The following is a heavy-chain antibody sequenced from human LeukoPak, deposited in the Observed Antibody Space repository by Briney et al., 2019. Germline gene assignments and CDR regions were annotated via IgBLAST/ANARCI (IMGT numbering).Heavy chain of an antibody. V-gene: IGHV1-69*04. CDR1: GGTFSSYA. CDR3: ARAHGVADGYDY. Sequence: SVKVSCKASGGTFSSYAINWVRQAPGQGLEWMGRIIPILGIANYAQKFQGRVTITADESTSTAYMELSSLRSEDTAVYYCARAHGVADGYDYWGQGTLVTVSS. J-gene: IGHJ4*02. D-gene: IGHD3-3*01. CDR2: IIPILGIA.